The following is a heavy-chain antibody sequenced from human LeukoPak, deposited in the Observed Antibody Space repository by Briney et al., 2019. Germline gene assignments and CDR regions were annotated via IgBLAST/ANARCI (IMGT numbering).Heavy chain of an antibody. CDR3: STTEH. J-gene: IGHJ4*02. CDR2: IRSKANGYAT. CDR1: GFIFSDSL. V-gene: IGHV3-73*01. Sequence: GGSQRLPCATSGFIFSDSLMHWVRQASGKGLEWVGRIRSKANGYATAYAASVKGRFTISRDDSKNTAYLQMNSLETEDTAVYYCSTTEHWGQGTMLTVSS.